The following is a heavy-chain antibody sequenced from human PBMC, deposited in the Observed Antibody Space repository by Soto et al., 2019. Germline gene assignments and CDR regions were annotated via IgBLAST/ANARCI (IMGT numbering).Heavy chain of an antibody. D-gene: IGHD3-10*01. Sequence: ASVKVSCKACGCTFNSYDINWVRQATGQGLEWMGWMNPNSGNTGYAQKFQGRVTMTRNTSIGTAYMELSSLRSEDTAVYYCTRGVRNGSGLGAFEILGQGTMVTVSS. V-gene: IGHV1-8*01. CDR2: MNPNSGNT. J-gene: IGHJ3*02. CDR3: TRGVRNGSGLGAFEI. CDR1: GCTFNSYD.